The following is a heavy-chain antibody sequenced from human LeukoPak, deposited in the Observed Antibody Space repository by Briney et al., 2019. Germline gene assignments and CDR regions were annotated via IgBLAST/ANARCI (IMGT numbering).Heavy chain of an antibody. CDR1: GGTFSSYG. D-gene: IGHD6-19*01. Sequence: PVASVKVSCKASGGTFSSYGISWVRQAPGQGLEWMGWISAYNGNTNYAQKLQGRVTMTTDTSTSTAYMELRSLRSDDTAVYYCARDRVGVAETFFDYWGQGTLVTVSS. CDR2: ISAYNGNT. J-gene: IGHJ4*02. CDR3: ARDRVGVAETFFDY. V-gene: IGHV1-18*01.